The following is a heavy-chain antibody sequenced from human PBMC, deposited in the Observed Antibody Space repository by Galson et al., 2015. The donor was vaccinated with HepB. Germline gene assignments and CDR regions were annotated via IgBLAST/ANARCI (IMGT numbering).Heavy chain of an antibody. Sequence: SLRLSCAASGFTFSSYGMHWVRQAPGKGLEWVAVIWYDGSNKYYADSVKGRFTISRDNSKNTLYLQMNSLRAEDTAVYYCARDSSNGYGMDVWGQGTTVTVSS. V-gene: IGHV3-33*01. D-gene: IGHD4-11*01. CDR3: ARDSSNGYGMDV. CDR1: GFTFSSYG. J-gene: IGHJ6*02. CDR2: IWYDGSNK.